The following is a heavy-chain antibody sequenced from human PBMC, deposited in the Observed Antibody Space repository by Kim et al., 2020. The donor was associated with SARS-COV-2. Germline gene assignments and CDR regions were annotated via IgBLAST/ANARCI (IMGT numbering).Heavy chain of an antibody. CDR2: IAAGTGNR. CDR1: GFVFTTSA. Sequence: SVKVSCKTSGFVFTTSAIHWVLQTRGQRLEWIGWIAAGTGNRKYAQNLEERVTITRDVSTGTAYIEVRSLTSEDTAVYYCAAARLLKLATLDVWGQGTTVTVSA. J-gene: IGHJ6*01. V-gene: IGHV1-58*02. D-gene: IGHD2-15*01. CDR3: AAARLLKLATLDV.